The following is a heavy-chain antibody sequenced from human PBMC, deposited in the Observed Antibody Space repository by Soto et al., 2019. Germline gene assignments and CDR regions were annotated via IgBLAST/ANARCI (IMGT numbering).Heavy chain of an antibody. J-gene: IGHJ5*02. CDR1: GFTFSSYW. D-gene: IGHD2-15*01. CDR3: ARGGGIVVVVAATGNWFDP. V-gene: IGHV3-74*01. CDR2: INSDGRSI. Sequence: GGSLRLSCAASGFTFSSYWMHWVRQVPGKGLVWVSRINSDGRSISYADSVKGRFTISRDNAKNTLYLQMNSLRAEDTGVYYCARGGGIVVVVAATGNWFDPWGQGTLVTVSS.